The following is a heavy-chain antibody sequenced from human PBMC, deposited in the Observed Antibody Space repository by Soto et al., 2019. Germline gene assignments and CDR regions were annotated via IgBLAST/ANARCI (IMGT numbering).Heavy chain of an antibody. J-gene: IGHJ4*02. CDR2: INVGNGNT. CDR1: GYTFTSYA. D-gene: IGHD6-13*01. CDR3: ARERGRDIAAPFFDY. V-gene: IGHV1-3*01. Sequence: QVQLVQSGAEVKKPGASVKVSCKASGYTFTSYAMHWVRQAPGQRLEWMGWINVGNGNTKYSQKFQGRVTITRDTSASTAYMELSSLRSEDTAVYYCARERGRDIAAPFFDYWGQGTLVTVSS.